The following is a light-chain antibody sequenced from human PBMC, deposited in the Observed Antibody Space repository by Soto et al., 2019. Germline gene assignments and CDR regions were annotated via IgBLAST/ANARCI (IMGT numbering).Light chain of an antibody. CDR3: SSYTSSSTV. V-gene: IGLV2-14*01. J-gene: IGLJ1*01. CDR1: SSDVGGYNY. CDR2: DVS. Sequence: QSALTQPASVSGSPGQSSTISCTGTSSDVGGYNYVSWYQQHPGKAPKLMIYDVSNRPSGVSNRFSGSKSGNTASLTISGLQAEDEADYYCSSYTSSSTVFGTGTKLTVL.